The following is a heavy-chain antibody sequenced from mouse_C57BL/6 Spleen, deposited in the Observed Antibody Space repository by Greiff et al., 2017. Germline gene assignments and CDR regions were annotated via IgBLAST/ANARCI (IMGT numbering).Heavy chain of an antibody. J-gene: IGHJ4*01. CDR2: INPGSGGT. V-gene: IGHV1-54*01. CDR3: ARRRYYGSSDAMDY. D-gene: IGHD1-1*01. Sequence: QVQLQQSGAELVRPGTSVKVSCKASGYAFTNYLIEWVKQRPGQGLEWIGVINPGSGGTNYNEKFKGKATLTADKSSSTAYMQLSSLTSEDSAVYFCARRRYYGSSDAMDYWGQGTSVTVSS. CDR1: GYAFTNYL.